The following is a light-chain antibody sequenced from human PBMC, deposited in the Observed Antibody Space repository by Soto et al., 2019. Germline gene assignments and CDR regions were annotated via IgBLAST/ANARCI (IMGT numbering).Light chain of an antibody. J-gene: IGKJ4*01. CDR1: QSISSW. V-gene: IGKV1-5*01. CDR2: DAS. CDR3: QQYNDWPPLT. Sequence: DIQMTQSPSTLAASLGDRVTITCRASQSISSWLAWYQQKPGKAPKLLIYDASSLESGVPLSFSGSGSGTDFTLTIRSLQYDDFSVYYCQQYNDWPPLTFGGGTKVDIK.